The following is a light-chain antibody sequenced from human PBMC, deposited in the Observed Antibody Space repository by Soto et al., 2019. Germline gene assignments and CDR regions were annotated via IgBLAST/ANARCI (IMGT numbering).Light chain of an antibody. Sequence: QSALTQPASVSGSPGQSITISCTGTRRDVGGYNYVSWYQQYPGKSPKLLIYEVTHRPSGVSNRFSGSKSGNTASLTISVLQAEDEADYHCSSYTISNTLPFVFGTGTKVTVL. CDR3: SSYTISNTLPFV. J-gene: IGLJ1*01. V-gene: IGLV2-14*01. CDR1: RRDVGGYNY. CDR2: EVT.